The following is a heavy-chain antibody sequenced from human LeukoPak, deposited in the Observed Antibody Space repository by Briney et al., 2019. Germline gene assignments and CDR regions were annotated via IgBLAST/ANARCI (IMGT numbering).Heavy chain of an antibody. D-gene: IGHD6-19*01. Sequence: GSLRLSRAASGFTFDDYGMGWVRQAPGKGLEWVSGIFGSGGSTHYADSVKGRFTISRDNSKNTVYLQMNSLRAEDTAVYYCAKTTTGYSSGRFPAWPVDYWGQGTLVTVSS. CDR2: IFGSGGST. V-gene: IGHV3-23*01. J-gene: IGHJ4*02. CDR3: AKTTTGYSSGRFPAWPVDY. CDR1: GFTFDDYG.